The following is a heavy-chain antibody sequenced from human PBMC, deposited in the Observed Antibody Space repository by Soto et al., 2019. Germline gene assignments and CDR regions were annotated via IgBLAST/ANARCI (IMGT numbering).Heavy chain of an antibody. Sequence: LRLSCAASGFTVSSNYMSWVRQAPGKGLEWVSVIYSGGSTYYADSVKGRFTISRHNSKNTLYLQMNSLRAEDTAVYYCARGPHYDLGSGHPPFFDYWGPGTLVTVSS. CDR1: GFTVSSNY. J-gene: IGHJ4*02. CDR3: ARGPHYDLGSGHPPFFDY. V-gene: IGHV3-53*04. CDR2: IYSGGST. D-gene: IGHD3-3*01.